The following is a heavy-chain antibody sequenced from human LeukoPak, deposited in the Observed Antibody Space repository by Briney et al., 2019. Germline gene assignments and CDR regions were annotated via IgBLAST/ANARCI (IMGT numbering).Heavy chain of an antibody. V-gene: IGHV4-4*02. D-gene: IGHD1-1*01. CDR1: GGSISSSNW. CDR2: IYHSGST. Sequence: SETLSLTCAVSGGSISSSNWWSWVRQPPGQGLEWIGEIYHSGSTNYNPSLKSRVTISVDKSKNQFSLKLSSVTAGDTAVYYCARASHWNQLHYFDYWGQGTLVTVSS. J-gene: IGHJ4*02. CDR3: ARASHWNQLHYFDY.